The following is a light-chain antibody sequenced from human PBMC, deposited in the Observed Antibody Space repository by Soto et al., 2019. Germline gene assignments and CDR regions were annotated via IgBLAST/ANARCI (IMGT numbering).Light chain of an antibody. CDR3: QQYDNWPPVT. CDR2: GAS. Sequence: EIVMTQSPATLSVSPGERATLSCRASQSVSSNLAWYQQKPGQAPRLLIYGASTRATGVPARFSGSGSGTEFTLTISSLQSEDFAVYYCQQYDNWPPVTFGQGTRLEIK. V-gene: IGKV3-15*01. J-gene: IGKJ5*01. CDR1: QSVSSN.